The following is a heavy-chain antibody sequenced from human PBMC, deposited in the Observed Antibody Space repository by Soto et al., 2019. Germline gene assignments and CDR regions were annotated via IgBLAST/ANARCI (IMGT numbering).Heavy chain of an antibody. CDR1: GFTFSSYA. Sequence: GGSLRLSCAASGFTFSSYAMSWVRQAPGKGLEWVSAISGSGGSTYYADSVKGRFTISRDNSKNTLYLQMNSLRAEDTAVYYCAKFYYDSSGYYYALDYWGQGTLVTVSS. D-gene: IGHD3-22*01. V-gene: IGHV3-23*01. J-gene: IGHJ4*02. CDR3: AKFYYDSSGYYYALDY. CDR2: ISGSGGST.